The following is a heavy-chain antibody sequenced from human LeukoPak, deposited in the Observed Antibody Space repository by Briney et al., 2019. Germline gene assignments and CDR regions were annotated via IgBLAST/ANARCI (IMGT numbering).Heavy chain of an antibody. D-gene: IGHD1-26*01. CDR2: INPSNGDT. J-gene: IGHJ4*02. Sequence: GASVKVSCKASGYTFTGYYMHWVRQAPGQGLEWMGWINPSNGDTIYAQKFQGRVTITTDTSISTAYMDLSRLISDDTAVYYCARVIVGAATFGYWGQGTLVTVSS. CDR1: GYTFTGYY. V-gene: IGHV1-2*02. CDR3: ARVIVGAATFGY.